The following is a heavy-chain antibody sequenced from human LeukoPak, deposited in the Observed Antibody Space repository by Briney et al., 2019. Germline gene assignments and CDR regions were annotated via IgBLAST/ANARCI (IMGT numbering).Heavy chain of an antibody. D-gene: IGHD6-13*01. CDR1: GGSISSSNW. CDR2: IYHSGST. V-gene: IGHV4-4*02. Sequence: SETLSLTCAVSGGSISSSNWWSWVRQPPGKGLEWIGEIYHSGSTNYNPSLKSRVTISVDKSKNQFSLKLSSVTAADTAVYYCARNSGRAAGWYDYWGQGTLVTVSS. CDR3: ARNSGRAAGWYDY. J-gene: IGHJ4*02.